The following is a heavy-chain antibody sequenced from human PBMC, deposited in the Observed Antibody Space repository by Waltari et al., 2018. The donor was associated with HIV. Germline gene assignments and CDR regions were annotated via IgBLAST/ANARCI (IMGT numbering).Heavy chain of an antibody. CDR2: IKEDGTEK. D-gene: IGHD3-10*01. J-gene: IGHJ4*02. V-gene: IGHV3-7*01. CDR3: ARDGGEY. Sequence: DVQLVESGGGAVRPGGSLLLSCVGSVFDFRRYWMTWVRQSPGKGLAWVANIKEDGTEKYYAESVKGRFIISRDNAENSVWLEMRSLRDDDAGIYYCARDGGEYWGQGSRVIVSS. CDR1: VFDFRRYW.